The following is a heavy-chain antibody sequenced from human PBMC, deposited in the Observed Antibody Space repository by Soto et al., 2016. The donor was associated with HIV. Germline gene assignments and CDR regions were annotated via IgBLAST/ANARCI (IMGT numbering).Heavy chain of an antibody. CDR2: ISGSGGST. CDR3: AKDSGITMVRGVIIEDPNYFDY. Sequence: EVQLLESGGGLVQPGGSLRLSCAASGFTFSSYAMSWVRQAPGKGLEWVSAISGSGGSTYYADSVKGRFTISRDNSKNTLYLQMNSLRAEDTAVYYCAKDSGITMVRGVIIEDPNYFDYWGQGTLVTVSS. CDR1: GFTFSSYA. J-gene: IGHJ4*02. D-gene: IGHD3-10*01. V-gene: IGHV3-23*01.